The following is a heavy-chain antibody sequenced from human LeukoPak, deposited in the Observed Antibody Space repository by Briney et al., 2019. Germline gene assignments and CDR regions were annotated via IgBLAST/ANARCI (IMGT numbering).Heavy chain of an antibody. V-gene: IGHV4-34*01. CDR2: INHSGST. Sequence: SETLSLTCAVYGGSFSGYYWSWIRQPPGKGLEWIGEINHSGSTNYNPSLKSRVTISLDTSRNEFSLKLISMTAADTAVYYCAKSNGYGLVDIWGQGTMVTVSS. J-gene: IGHJ3*01. CDR1: GGSFSGYY. CDR3: AKSNGYGLVDI. D-gene: IGHD3-10*01.